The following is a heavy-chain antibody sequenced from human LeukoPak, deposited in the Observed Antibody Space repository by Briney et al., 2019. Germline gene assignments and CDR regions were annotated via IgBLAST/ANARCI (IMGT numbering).Heavy chain of an antibody. CDR1: GFTFSNAW. Sequence: GGSLRLSCAASGFTFSNAWMSWVRQAPGKGLEWVGRIKSKTDGGTTDYAAPVKGRFTISRDDSKNTLYLQMNSLKTEDTAAYYCTTDREWELLWDYWGQGTLVTVSS. D-gene: IGHD1-26*01. CDR2: IKSKTDGGTT. J-gene: IGHJ4*02. V-gene: IGHV3-15*01. CDR3: TTDREWELLWDY.